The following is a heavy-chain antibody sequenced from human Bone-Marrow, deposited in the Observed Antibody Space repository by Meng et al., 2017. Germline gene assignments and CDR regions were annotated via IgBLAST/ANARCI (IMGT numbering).Heavy chain of an antibody. CDR2: IRTTGNTYAT. J-gene: IGHJ3*02. CDR3: TIYNNGHI. Sequence: VQLVGPGGEWCNAGGALNLSCVGSGSIFSDSDVHWVRQASGKGLEWVGRIRTTGNTYATTYSASVKGRFSISRDDSRNMAFLQMDGLKTEDTALYYCTIYNNGHIWGQGTLVTVSS. V-gene: IGHV3-73*01. CDR1: GSIFSDSD. D-gene: IGHD1-14*01.